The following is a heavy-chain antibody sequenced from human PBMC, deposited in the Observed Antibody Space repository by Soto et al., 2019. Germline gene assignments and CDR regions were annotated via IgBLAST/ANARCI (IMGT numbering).Heavy chain of an antibody. CDR3: ANSEQGLYDFWSGYWSGMDV. CDR1: GYSIRGGYY. CDR2: IYHTGAT. J-gene: IGHJ6*02. Sequence: PSETRSLTCRVSGYSIRGGYYWAWMRRPPGKELEWIGSIYHTGATSYNPSLKSRVTISVDTWKNQFSLTLTSLTASDTAVYYCANSEQGLYDFWSGYWSGMDVWGQGTTVTVSS. V-gene: IGHV4-38-2*01. D-gene: IGHD3-3*01.